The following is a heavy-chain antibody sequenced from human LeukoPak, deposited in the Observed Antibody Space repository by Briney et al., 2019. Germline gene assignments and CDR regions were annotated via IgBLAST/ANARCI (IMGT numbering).Heavy chain of an antibody. J-gene: IGHJ4*02. CDR2: IWYDGSNK. Sequence: PGGSLRLSCAASGFTFSSYGMYWVRQAPGKGLEWVAVIWYDGSNKYYADSVKGRFTISRDNSKNTLYLQMNSLRAEDTAVYYCAKDRSGGSLTLDYWGQGTLVTVSS. V-gene: IGHV3-33*06. CDR1: GFTFSSYG. D-gene: IGHD2-15*01. CDR3: AKDRSGGSLTLDY.